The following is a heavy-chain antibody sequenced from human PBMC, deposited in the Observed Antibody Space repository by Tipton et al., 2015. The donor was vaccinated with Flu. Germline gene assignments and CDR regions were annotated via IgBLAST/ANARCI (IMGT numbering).Heavy chain of an antibody. CDR3: ARDLGDFPSPVPNWFDP. CDR1: GYTFTSFN. V-gene: IGHV1-46*01. J-gene: IGHJ5*02. Sequence: QLVQSGPEVKKPGASVRISCTASGYTFTSFNMHWVRQAPGQGPEWMGIIYPTGAATSYAQKFQGRVTLTRDRSTSTVYLEMSSLRSEDTAVYYCARDLGDFPSPVPNWFDPWGRGTLVTVSS. CDR2: IYPTGAAT. D-gene: IGHD3-16*01.